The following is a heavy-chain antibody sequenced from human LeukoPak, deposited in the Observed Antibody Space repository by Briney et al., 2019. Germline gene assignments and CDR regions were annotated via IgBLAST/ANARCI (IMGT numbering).Heavy chain of an antibody. CDR2: IYHSGST. J-gene: IGHJ4*02. D-gene: IGHD6-19*01. V-gene: IGHV4-4*02. CDR1: GGSISSSNW. Sequence: PSGTPSLTCAVSGGSISSSNWWSWVRQPPGKGLEWIGEIYHSGSTNYNPSLKSRVTISVDKSKNQFSLKLSSVTAADTAVYYCARDPGIAVAGMILYYFDYWGQGTLVTVSS. CDR3: ARDPGIAVAGMILYYFDY.